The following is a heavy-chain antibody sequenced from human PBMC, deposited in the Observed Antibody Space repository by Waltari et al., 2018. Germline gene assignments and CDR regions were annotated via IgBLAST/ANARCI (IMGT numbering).Heavy chain of an antibody. D-gene: IGHD2-21*01. V-gene: IGHV4-39*07. CDR3: ASRSCGGDCYQFDY. Sequence: QLQLQESGPGLVKPSETLSLTCSVSVDSVSSNNSYWGWIRQPPGKVWEWIGTISYSRNGYYNPSLKSRVTISLDMSKNDFSLKLSSVTAADTAVYYCASRSCGGDCYQFDYWGQGTLVTVSS. CDR2: ISYSRNG. CDR1: VDSVSSNNSY. J-gene: IGHJ4*02.